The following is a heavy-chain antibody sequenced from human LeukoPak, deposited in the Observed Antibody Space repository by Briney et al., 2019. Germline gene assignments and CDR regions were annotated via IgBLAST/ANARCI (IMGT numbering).Heavy chain of an antibody. CDR1: GFTFSSYW. V-gene: IGHV3-74*01. Sequence: GGSLRLSCAASGFTFSSYWMYWVRQLPGKGLVWVSRINSDGTSTSYADSVKGRFTISRDNAKNTLSLQMNSLRAEDTAVYYCARDFYYAAPWGQGTLVTVSS. CDR2: INSDGTST. CDR3: ARDFYYAAP. J-gene: IGHJ5*02. D-gene: IGHD3-10*01.